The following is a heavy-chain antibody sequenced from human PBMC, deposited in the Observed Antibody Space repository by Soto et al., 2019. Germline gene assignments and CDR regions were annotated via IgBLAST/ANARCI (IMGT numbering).Heavy chain of an antibody. V-gene: IGHV1-18*01. Sequence: GASVKVSCKASGYTFTSYGISWVRQAPGQGLEWMGWISAYNGNTNYAQKLQGRVTMTTDTSTSTAYMELRSLRSDDTAVYYCARVMTTVSSDRYDPWAQRTLVTVSS. J-gene: IGHJ5*02. CDR3: ARVMTTVSSDRYDP. CDR1: GYTFTSYG. CDR2: ISAYNGNT. D-gene: IGHD4-17*01.